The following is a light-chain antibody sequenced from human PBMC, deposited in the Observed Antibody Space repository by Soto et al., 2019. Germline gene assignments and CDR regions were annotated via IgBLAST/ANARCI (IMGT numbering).Light chain of an antibody. CDR1: SSDVGGYNY. J-gene: IGLJ1*01. CDR3: SSYTSINSYV. Sequence: QSVLTQPASVSGSPGQSITISCTGTSSDVGGYNYVSWYQQHPGKAPKLMIYYVSHRPSGVSNRLSGSKSGNTASLTISGLQAEDEADYYCSSYTSINSYVFGTGTKVTVL. V-gene: IGLV2-14*03. CDR2: YVS.